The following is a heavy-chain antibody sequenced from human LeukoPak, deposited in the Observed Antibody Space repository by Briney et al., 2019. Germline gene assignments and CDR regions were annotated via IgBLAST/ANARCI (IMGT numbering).Heavy chain of an antibody. D-gene: IGHD3-10*01. CDR2: ISYDGSNK. Sequence: PARSLRLSCAASGFTFSSYAMHWVRQAPGEGLEWVAVISYDGSNKYYADSVKGRFTISRDNSKNTLYLQMNSLRAEDTAVYYCARDKVRGTMLPLAYWGQGTLVTVSS. V-gene: IGHV3-30*04. CDR1: GFTFSSYA. CDR3: ARDKVRGTMLPLAY. J-gene: IGHJ4*02.